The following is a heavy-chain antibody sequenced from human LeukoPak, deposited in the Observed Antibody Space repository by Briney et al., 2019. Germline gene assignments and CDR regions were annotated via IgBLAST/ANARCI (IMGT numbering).Heavy chain of an antibody. CDR2: IDYSGST. CDR3: ARELLRHDILTGSYFDY. Sequence: SETLSLTCTVSGGSISSYYWSWIRQPPGKGLEWIGYIDYSGSTNYNPSLKSRVTISVDTSKNQFSLKLSSVTAADTAVYYCARELLRHDILTGSYFDYWGQGTLVTVSS. V-gene: IGHV4-59*01. J-gene: IGHJ4*02. CDR1: GGSISSYY. D-gene: IGHD3-9*01.